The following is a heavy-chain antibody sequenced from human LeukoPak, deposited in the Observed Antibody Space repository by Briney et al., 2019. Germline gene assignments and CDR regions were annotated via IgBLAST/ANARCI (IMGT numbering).Heavy chain of an antibody. CDR2: IYSGGST. D-gene: IGHD1-26*01. Sequence: GGSLRLSCAASGFTVGSNYMSWVRQAPGKGLEWVSVIYSGGSTYYADSVKGRFTISRENSKNTLYLQMNSLRAEDTAVYYCARHSGSTRAFDYWGQGTLVTVSS. CDR1: GFTVGSNY. V-gene: IGHV3-53*01. J-gene: IGHJ4*02. CDR3: ARHSGSTRAFDY.